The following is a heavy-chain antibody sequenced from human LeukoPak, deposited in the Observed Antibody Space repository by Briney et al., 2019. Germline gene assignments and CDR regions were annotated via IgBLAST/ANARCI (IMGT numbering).Heavy chain of an antibody. V-gene: IGHV3-7*04. CDR1: GFTFSTFW. Sequence: AGGSLRLSCAVSGFTFSTFWMTWVRQAPGKGLEWVANINQDGSETYYVDSVRGRFTISRDNARKSLYLQMNSLRDDDTAIYYCARGLTAAPGDYWGQGTLVTASS. CDR2: INQDGSET. CDR3: ARGLTAAPGDY. J-gene: IGHJ4*02. D-gene: IGHD6-13*01.